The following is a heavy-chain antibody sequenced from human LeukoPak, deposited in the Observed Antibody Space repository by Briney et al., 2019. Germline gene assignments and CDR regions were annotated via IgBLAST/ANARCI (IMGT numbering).Heavy chain of an antibody. D-gene: IGHD6-13*01. J-gene: IGHJ3*02. CDR3: ARHDLQPRVAAAAEGHALDI. CDR2: INHSGST. V-gene: IGHV4-34*01. CDR1: GGSFSGYY. Sequence: SETLSLTCAVYGGSFSGYYWSWIRQPPGKGLEWIGEINHSGSTNYNPSLKSRVTISVDTSKNQFSLKLSSVTAADTAVYYCARHDLQPRVAAAAEGHALDIWGQGTMVTVSS.